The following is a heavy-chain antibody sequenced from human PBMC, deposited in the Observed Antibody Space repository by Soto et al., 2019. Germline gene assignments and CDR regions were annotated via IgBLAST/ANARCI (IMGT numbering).Heavy chain of an antibody. J-gene: IGHJ6*02. Sequence: SVKVSCKASGGTFSSHAISWVRQAPGQGLEWMGGIIPFFKATNYAQKFQGRVTITADDSTSTAYMDLYSLRSEDTAVYYCARDVPLNYYDGTFSYYALDVWGQGTTVTVYS. CDR1: GGTFSSHA. CDR3: ARDVPLNYYDGTFSYYALDV. V-gene: IGHV1-69*13. D-gene: IGHD3-16*01. CDR2: IIPFFKAT.